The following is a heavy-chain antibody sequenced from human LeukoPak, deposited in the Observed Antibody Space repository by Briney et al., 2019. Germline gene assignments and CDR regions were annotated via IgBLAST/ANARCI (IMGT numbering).Heavy chain of an antibody. Sequence: SETLSLTCAVYGGSFSGYYWSWIRQPPGKGLEWIGEINHCGSTNYNPSLKSRVTISVDTSKNQFSLKLSSVTAADTAVYYCARGRGDGYNYFDYWGQGTLVTVSS. CDR2: INHCGST. CDR3: ARGRGDGYNYFDY. CDR1: GGSFSGYY. V-gene: IGHV4-34*01. J-gene: IGHJ4*02. D-gene: IGHD5-24*01.